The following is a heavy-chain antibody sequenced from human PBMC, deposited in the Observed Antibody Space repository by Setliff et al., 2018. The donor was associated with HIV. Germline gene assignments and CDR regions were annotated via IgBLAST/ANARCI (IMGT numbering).Heavy chain of an antibody. D-gene: IGHD3-10*01. V-gene: IGHV2-70*11. Sequence: GSGPTLVNPTQTLTLTCTFSGFSLSHRGMSVSWIRQPPGKALEWLARIDWDDAKYYSTSLKTRLTISKDTSKNQVVLTMTNMDPVDTATYYCARGSESLTYFDNLGPGTLVTVSS. CDR1: GFSLSHRGMS. J-gene: IGHJ4*02. CDR3: ARGSESLTYFDN. CDR2: IDWDDAK.